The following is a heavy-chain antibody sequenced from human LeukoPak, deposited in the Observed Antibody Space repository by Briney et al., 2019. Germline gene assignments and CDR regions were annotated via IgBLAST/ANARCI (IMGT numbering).Heavy chain of an antibody. CDR2: ISYDGSNK. CDR3: AKAGYCGGDCYYYYYGMDV. D-gene: IGHD2-21*02. Sequence: GGSLRLSCAASGFTFSSYAMHWVRQAPGKGLEWVAVISYDGSNKYYVDSVKGRFTISRDSSKNTLYLQMNSLRAEDTAVYYCAKAGYCGGDCYYYYYGMDVWGQGTTVTVSS. V-gene: IGHV3-30-3*01. CDR1: GFTFSSYA. J-gene: IGHJ6*02.